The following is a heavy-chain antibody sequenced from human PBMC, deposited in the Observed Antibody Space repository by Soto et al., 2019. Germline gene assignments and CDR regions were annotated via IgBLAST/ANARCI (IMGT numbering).Heavy chain of an antibody. CDR2: ISYSGST. Sequence: QVQLQESGPGLVKPSETLSLTCTVSGGSISSYYWSWIRQPPGKGLEWIGYISYSGSTNYNPSLRSRVTISVDTSKNQFSLKLSSVTAADTAVYYCARRWGGTVDYWGQGTLVTVSS. CDR3: ARRWGGTVDY. J-gene: IGHJ4*02. CDR1: GGSISSYY. V-gene: IGHV4-59*01. D-gene: IGHD2-21*01.